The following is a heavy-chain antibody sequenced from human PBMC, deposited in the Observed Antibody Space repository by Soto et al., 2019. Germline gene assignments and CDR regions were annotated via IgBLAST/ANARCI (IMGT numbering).Heavy chain of an antibody. CDR2: TYYRSKWYN. J-gene: IGHJ4*02. Sequence: KQSQTLSLTCAISGDSVSSNSAAWNWIRQSPSRGLEWLGRTYYRSKWYNDYAVSVKSRITINPDTSKNQFSLQLNSVTPEDTAVYYCARVSVAVAGTQAVFDYWGQGTLVTVSS. CDR1: GDSVSSNSAA. V-gene: IGHV6-1*01. D-gene: IGHD6-19*01. CDR3: ARVSVAVAGTQAVFDY.